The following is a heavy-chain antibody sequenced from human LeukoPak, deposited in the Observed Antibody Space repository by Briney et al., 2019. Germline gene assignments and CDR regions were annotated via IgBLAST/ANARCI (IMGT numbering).Heavy chain of an antibody. CDR1: GGSISSSSYY. J-gene: IGHJ4*02. Sequence: SETLSLTCTVSGGSISSSSYYWGWIRQPPGKGLEWIGSIYYSGSTYYNPSLKSRVTISVDTSKNQFSLKLSSVTAADTAVYYCARHTGVAGSPLAYWGQGTLVTVSS. V-gene: IGHV4-39*01. D-gene: IGHD6-19*01. CDR3: ARHTGVAGSPLAY. CDR2: IYYSGST.